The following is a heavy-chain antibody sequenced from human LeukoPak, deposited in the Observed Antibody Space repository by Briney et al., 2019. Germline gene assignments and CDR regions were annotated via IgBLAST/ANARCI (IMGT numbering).Heavy chain of an antibody. V-gene: IGHV4-39*01. D-gene: IGHD2-2*02. CDR1: GGSIRSSSYY. J-gene: IGHJ3*02. Sequence: PSETLSLTCTVSGGSIRSSSYYWGWIRQPPGKGLEWIGSIYYTGSTYYNPSLKSRVTISIDMSKGQFSLKLTSVTAADTAVYYCARPYRIRSAFDIWGQGTMVTVSS. CDR2: IYYTGST. CDR3: ARPYRIRSAFDI.